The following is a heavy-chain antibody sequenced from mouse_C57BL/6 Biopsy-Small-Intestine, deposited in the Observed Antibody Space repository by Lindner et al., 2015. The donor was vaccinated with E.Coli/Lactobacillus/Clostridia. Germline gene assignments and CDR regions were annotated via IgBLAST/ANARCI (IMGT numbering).Heavy chain of an antibody. CDR1: GYAFSSSW. V-gene: IGHV1-82*01. CDR3: TRAGLYYSYYFDY. J-gene: IGHJ2*01. CDR2: IYSGDGNT. D-gene: IGHD2-1*01. Sequence: VQLQESGPELVKPGASVKISCKASGYAFSSSWMNWVKQRPGKGLEWIGRIYSGDGNTNYNGMFRGKATLTADKSPSIAYMQLSSLTSEDSAVYFCTRAGLYYSYYFDYWGQGTTLTVSS.